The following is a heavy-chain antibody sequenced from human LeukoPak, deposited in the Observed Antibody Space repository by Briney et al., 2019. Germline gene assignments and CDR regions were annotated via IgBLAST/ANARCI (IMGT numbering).Heavy chain of an antibody. CDR3: ARAPSEIGGYYPEYFRH. Sequence: GGSLRLSCAASGFTFSSYWMHWVRQAPGKGLVWVSRIKSDGSTNYADSVKGRSTISRDNAKNTLSLQMNSLRAEDTGVYYCARAPSEIGGYYPEYFRHWGQGTLVTVSS. CDR1: GFTFSSYW. D-gene: IGHD3-22*01. V-gene: IGHV3-74*01. CDR2: IKSDGST. J-gene: IGHJ1*01.